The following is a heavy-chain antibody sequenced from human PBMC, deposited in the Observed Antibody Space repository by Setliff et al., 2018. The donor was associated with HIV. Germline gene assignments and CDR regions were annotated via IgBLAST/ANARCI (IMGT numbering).Heavy chain of an antibody. CDR2: ISSTGVTI. CDR3: ARDKYRSGSYYDYFDY. CDR1: GFTFSDYY. D-gene: IGHD1-26*01. Sequence: GGSLRLSCAASGFTFSDYYMSWIRQAPGKGMEWVSYISSTGVTIYYADSVKGRFTISRADAKNSLYLQMNSLRAEDTAVYYCARDKYRSGSYYDYFDYWGQGTLVTVSS. J-gene: IGHJ4*02. V-gene: IGHV3-11*04.